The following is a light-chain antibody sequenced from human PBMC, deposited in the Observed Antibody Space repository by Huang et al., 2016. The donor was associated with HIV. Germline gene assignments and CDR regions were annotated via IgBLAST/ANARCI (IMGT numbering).Light chain of an antibody. CDR2: RAS. Sequence: EILLTQSPDTLSLSPGERATLSCRASQSVNNNYLAWYQQKPGQAPRLLIYRASTRATGIPDRFSGSGSGTDFTLTISRLEPDDFAMYYCQQFGSSPPYSFGQGTKLEIK. CDR3: QQFGSSPPYS. CDR1: QSVNNNY. V-gene: IGKV3-20*01. J-gene: IGKJ2*03.